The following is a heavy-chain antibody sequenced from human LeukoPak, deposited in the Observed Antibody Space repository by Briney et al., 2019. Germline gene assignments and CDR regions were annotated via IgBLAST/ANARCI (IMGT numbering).Heavy chain of an antibody. D-gene: IGHD6-6*01. V-gene: IGHV4-34*01. Sequence: PWGTLTLSCAVSGGSFSGYYWSWIRQPPGKGLEWIGEINHSGSTKYNPPLKSRVAISVDTSKNQISLKLSSVTAADTAVYYCARGLYSSSSRGLDYWGQGTLVTVSS. CDR1: GGSFSGYY. CDR2: INHSGST. CDR3: ARGLYSSSSRGLDY. J-gene: IGHJ4*02.